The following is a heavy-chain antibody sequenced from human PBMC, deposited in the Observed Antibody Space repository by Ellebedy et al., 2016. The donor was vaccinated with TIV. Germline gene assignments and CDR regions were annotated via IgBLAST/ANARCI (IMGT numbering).Heavy chain of an antibody. CDR2: ISGNGEYT. CDR1: GFSFSNYA. CDR3: AKSYDNGGNILRYSDY. V-gene: IGHV3-23*01. J-gene: IGHJ4*02. Sequence: GESLKISCAASGFSFSNYAMSWVRRSPGKGLDWVSLISGNGEYTYYADSVKGRLTISRDNSMDTLYLQMNSLGVGDTAVYYCAKSYDNGGNILRYSDYWGQGTLVTVSS. D-gene: IGHD4-23*01.